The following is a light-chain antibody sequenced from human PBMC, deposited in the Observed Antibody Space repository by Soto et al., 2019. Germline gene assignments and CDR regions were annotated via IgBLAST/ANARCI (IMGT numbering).Light chain of an antibody. CDR1: SSDVGGYKY. Sequence: QSVLTQPASVSGSLGQSITISCTGTSSDVGGYKYVSWYQQHPGKAPKLMIYEVSNRPSGVSNRFSGSKSGDTASLTISGLQAEDEADYYCSSYTSSDTLVFGGGTKVTVL. J-gene: IGLJ2*01. V-gene: IGLV2-14*01. CDR2: EVS. CDR3: SSYTSSDTLV.